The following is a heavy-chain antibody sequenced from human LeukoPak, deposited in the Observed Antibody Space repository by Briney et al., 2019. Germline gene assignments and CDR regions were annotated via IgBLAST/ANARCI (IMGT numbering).Heavy chain of an antibody. CDR3: ARGLRVRGSYGVAFDI. CDR1: GGSLRGYY. D-gene: IGHD5-18*01. CDR2: ISHSGST. J-gene: IGHJ3*02. V-gene: IGHV4-34*01. Sequence: SETLSLXFAVYGGSLRGYYWSWIRQPPAKGLEWVGEISHSGSTSYNPSLKRRVTISVAPSKNEFSLKLSSVTAADTAVYYCARGLRVRGSYGVAFDIWGQGKMVTVSS.